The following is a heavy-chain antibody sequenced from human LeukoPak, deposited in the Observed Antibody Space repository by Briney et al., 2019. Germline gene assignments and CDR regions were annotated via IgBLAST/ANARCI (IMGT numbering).Heavy chain of an antibody. V-gene: IGHV4-59*01. CDR1: GGSISNYY. CDR2: IYYSGST. CDR3: ARWAGSP. Sequence: PSETLSLTCTVSGGSISNYYWSWIRQPPGKGLEWIGYIYYSGSTDYNPSLKSRVTISVDTSNNQFSLKLTSVTAADTAVYYCARWAGSPWGQGTLVTVSS. J-gene: IGHJ5*02.